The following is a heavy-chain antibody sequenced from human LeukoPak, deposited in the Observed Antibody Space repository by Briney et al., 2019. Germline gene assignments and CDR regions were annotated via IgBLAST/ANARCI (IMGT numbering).Heavy chain of an antibody. J-gene: IGHJ4*02. V-gene: IGHV3-33*06. CDR3: AKDSDDSGYFDY. Sequence: GGSLRLSCAASGFTFSSYGMHWVRQAPGKGLEWVAVIWYDGSNKYYADSVKGRFTISRDNSKSTLYLQMNSLRAEDTAVYYCAKDSDDSGYFDYGGQGTLVTVSS. D-gene: IGHD3-22*01. CDR2: IWYDGSNK. CDR1: GFTFSSYG.